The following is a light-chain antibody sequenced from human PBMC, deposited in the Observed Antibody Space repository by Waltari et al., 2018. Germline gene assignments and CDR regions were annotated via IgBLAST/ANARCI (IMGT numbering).Light chain of an antibody. CDR3: SSYTSRATWV. V-gene: IGLV2-14*03. J-gene: IGLJ3*02. CDR1: STHVGVYNY. Sequence: QSALTQPASVSGSPGQSIPIPVPGTSTHVGVYNYVSWFQQPPDKTPRLLLFDVTNRPSGVSNRFSGSKSGNTASLTISGLQAEDEADYYCSSYTSRATWVFGGGTRLAVL. CDR2: DVT.